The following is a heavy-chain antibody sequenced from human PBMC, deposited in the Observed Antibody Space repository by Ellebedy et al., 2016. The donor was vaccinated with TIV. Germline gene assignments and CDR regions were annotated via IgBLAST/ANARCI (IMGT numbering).Heavy chain of an antibody. D-gene: IGHD4-23*01. V-gene: IGHV1-18*01. CDR1: GYTLMSYG. J-gene: IGHJ4*02. CDR2: VSPYDGNT. Sequence: AASVKVSCKASGYTLMSYGICWVRQAPGQGLEWMGWVSPYDGNTNYAQKFQGRVTMTIDTSTSTGYMDLRGLRSDDTAVYYCARGFRYGSGRWPLDYWGPGTVVTVSS. CDR3: ARGFRYGSGRWPLDY.